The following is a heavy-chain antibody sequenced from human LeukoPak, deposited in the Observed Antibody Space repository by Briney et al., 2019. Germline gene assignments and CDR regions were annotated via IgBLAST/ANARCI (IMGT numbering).Heavy chain of an antibody. V-gene: IGHV1-69*13. CDR3: AREGPSYYDSSGYYSPRALDP. CDR2: IIPIFGTA. Sequence: GASVKVSCKASGGTFSSYAISWVRQAPGQGLEWMGGIIPIFGTANYAQKFQGRVTITADESTSTAYMELSSLRSEDTAVYYCAREGPSYYDSSGYYSPRALDPWGQGTLVTVSS. D-gene: IGHD3-22*01. J-gene: IGHJ5*02. CDR1: GGTFSSYA.